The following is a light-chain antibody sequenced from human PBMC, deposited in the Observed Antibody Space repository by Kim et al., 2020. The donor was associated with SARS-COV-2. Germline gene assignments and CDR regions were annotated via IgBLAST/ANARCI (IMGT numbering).Light chain of an antibody. J-gene: IGKJ4*01. CDR2: AAS. CDR1: QSVTTD. CDR3: QQYNNWPPLT. Sequence: SPGERAPRSCRASQSVTTDLAWYQQKPGQAPRLLIYAASIRVTGTPVRFSGTGSGTEFTLTISSLQSEDFAVYYCQQYNNWPPLTFGGGTKVDIK. V-gene: IGKV3-15*01.